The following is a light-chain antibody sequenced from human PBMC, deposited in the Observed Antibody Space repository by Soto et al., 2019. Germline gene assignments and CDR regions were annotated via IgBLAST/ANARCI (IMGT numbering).Light chain of an antibody. CDR2: YNN. CDR1: SSNIGRNY. CDR3: ATGDRSLGAWV. J-gene: IGLJ3*02. Sequence: QSVLTQPPSLSAAPGEKVTISCSGSSSNIGRNYVSWYQQHPGTAPNFLIYYNNKRPPGLPDRSSGSKSGTSATLGITGLQAGDEAAYYCATGDRSLGAWVFGGGTKVTVL. V-gene: IGLV1-51*01.